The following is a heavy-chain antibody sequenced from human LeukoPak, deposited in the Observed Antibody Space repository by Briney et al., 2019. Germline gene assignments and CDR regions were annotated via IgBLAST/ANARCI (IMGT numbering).Heavy chain of an antibody. CDR3: ARDYNWNYGDY. J-gene: IGHJ4*02. Sequence: ASVKVSCKAPGYTFTSYYMHWVRQAPGQGLEWMGWINPNSGGTNYAQKFQGRVTMTRDTSISTAYMELSRLRSDDTAVDYCARDYNWNYGDYWGQGTLVTVSS. CDR2: INPNSGGT. D-gene: IGHD1-20*01. V-gene: IGHV1-2*02. CDR1: GYTFTSYY.